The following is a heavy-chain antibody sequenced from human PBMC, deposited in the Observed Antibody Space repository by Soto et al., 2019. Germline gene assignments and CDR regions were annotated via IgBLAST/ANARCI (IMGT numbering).Heavy chain of an antibody. Sequence: QVQLQESGPGLVKPSQTLSLTCTVSGGSISSGDYYWSWIRQPPGKGLEWIGYIYYSGSTYYNPSLKSRVTISVDTYKNQFSLQLSSVTAADTAVYYCAVDSSGYYLHNWFDPWGQGTLVTVSS. CDR2: IYYSGST. CDR1: GGSISSGDYY. D-gene: IGHD3-22*01. J-gene: IGHJ5*02. CDR3: AVDSSGYYLHNWFDP. V-gene: IGHV4-30-4*01.